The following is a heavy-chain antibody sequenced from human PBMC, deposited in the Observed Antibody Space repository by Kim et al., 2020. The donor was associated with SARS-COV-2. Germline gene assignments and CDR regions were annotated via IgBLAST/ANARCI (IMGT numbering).Heavy chain of an antibody. CDR3: VRGYAGGPFDL. CDR1: GFTFDDYG. Sequence: GGSLRLSCAASGFTFDDYGMSWVRQAPGKGLEWVSGINRNSDSTGYADSVKGRITISRDNAKNSLFRQMNSRRAEDTALYHCVRGYAGGPFDLWGQGTLVTVPS. D-gene: IGHD3-16*01. CDR2: INRNSDST. J-gene: IGHJ4*02. V-gene: IGHV3-20*01.